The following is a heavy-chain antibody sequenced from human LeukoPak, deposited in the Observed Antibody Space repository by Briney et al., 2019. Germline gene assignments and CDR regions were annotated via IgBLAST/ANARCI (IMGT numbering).Heavy chain of an antibody. CDR2: ISGSGGST. V-gene: IGHV3-23*01. CDR3: AKDVHSSGWYAEYAFDI. CDR1: GFTFSSYA. J-gene: IGHJ3*02. D-gene: IGHD6-19*01. Sequence: GGSLRLSCAASGFTFSSYAMSWVRQAPGKGLEWVSAISGSGGSTYYADSVKGRFTISRDNSKNTLYLQMNSLRAEDTAVYYCAKDVHSSGWYAEYAFDIWGQGTMVTVSS.